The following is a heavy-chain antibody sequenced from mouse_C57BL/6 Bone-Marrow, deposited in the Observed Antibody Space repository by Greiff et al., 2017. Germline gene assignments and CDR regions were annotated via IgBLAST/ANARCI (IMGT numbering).Heavy chain of an antibody. CDR1: GYTFTSYW. CDR2: IDPSDSYT. Sequence: QVQLKQSGAELVRPGTSVKLSCKASGYTFTSYWMHWVKQRPGQGLEWIGVIDPSDSYTNYNQKFKGKATLTVDTSSSTAYMQLSSLTSEDSAVYYCARWHYYGSSYDFDYWGQGTTLTVSS. J-gene: IGHJ2*01. D-gene: IGHD1-1*01. CDR3: ARWHYYGSSYDFDY. V-gene: IGHV1-59*01.